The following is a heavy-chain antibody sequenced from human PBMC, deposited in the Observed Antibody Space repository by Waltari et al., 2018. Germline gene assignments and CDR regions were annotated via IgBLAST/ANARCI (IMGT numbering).Heavy chain of an antibody. J-gene: IGHJ3*01. V-gene: IGHV3-48*01. CDR2: ISTGSSPT. CDR3: VRDHAYAFDF. Sequence: EVQLVEPGGDLVPLGGSLRLSCSASGSTFRAYTMNWVRQTPGKGLEWVSYISTGSSPTYYADSVKGRFTISRDNAKNSLYLQMSSLRAEDTALYYCVRDHAYAFDFWGQGTMVTVPS. CDR1: GSTFRAYT.